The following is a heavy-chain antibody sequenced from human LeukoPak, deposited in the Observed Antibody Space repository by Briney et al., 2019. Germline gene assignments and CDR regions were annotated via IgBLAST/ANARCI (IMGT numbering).Heavy chain of an antibody. J-gene: IGHJ6*02. CDR2: IKSKTDGGTA. V-gene: IGHV3-15*01. CDR3: TTDPRWVPHATYYYYGMDV. Sequence: GGSLRLSCAASGFTFSIYDMNWVRQAPGKGLEWVGRIKSKTDGGTADYAAPVKGRFTISRDDSKNTLCLQMNSLKTEDTAVYYCTTDPRWVPHATYYYYGMDVWGQGTTVTVSS. CDR1: GFTFSIYD. D-gene: IGHD1-1*01.